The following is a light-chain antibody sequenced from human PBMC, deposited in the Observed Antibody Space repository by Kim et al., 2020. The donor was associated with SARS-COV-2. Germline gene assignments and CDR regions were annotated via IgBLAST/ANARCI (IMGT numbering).Light chain of an antibody. J-gene: IGLJ2*01. CDR3: NSRDSSGNHLV. CDR2: GKN. V-gene: IGLV3-19*01. CDR1: SLRSYY. Sequence: SSELTQAPAVSVALGQTVRITCQGDSLRSYYASWYQQKPGQAPVLVIYGKNNRPSGIPDRFSGSSSGNTASLTITGAQAEDEADYYCNSRDSSGNHLVFGGRTQLTVL.